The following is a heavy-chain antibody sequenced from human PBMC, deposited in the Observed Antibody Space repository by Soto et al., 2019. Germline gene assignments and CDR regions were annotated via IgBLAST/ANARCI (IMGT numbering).Heavy chain of an antibody. V-gene: IGHV1-58*01. CDR1: GFTFTSSS. Sequence: SVKVSCKASGFTFTSSSVQWVRQARGQRLEWIGWITVGTGNTNYAQKFQERVTITRDMSTSTAYMELSNLRSEDTSVYYCAAGDSSGYYGGWGQGTQVTVSS. CDR2: ITVGTGNT. D-gene: IGHD3-22*01. CDR3: AAGDSSGYYGG. J-gene: IGHJ4*02.